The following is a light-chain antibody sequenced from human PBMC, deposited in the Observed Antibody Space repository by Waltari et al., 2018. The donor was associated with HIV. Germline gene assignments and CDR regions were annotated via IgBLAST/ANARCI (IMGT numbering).Light chain of an antibody. CDR2: GNS. Sequence: QSVLTQPPSVSGAPGPRVTISCTGSSSTIRAGYDVHWYQQLPGTAPKLLIYGNSNRPSGVPDRFSGSKSGTSASLAITGLQAEDEADYYCQSYDSSLSGSVFGGGTKLTVL. V-gene: IGLV1-40*01. J-gene: IGLJ3*02. CDR3: QSYDSSLSGSV. CDR1: SSTIRAGYD.